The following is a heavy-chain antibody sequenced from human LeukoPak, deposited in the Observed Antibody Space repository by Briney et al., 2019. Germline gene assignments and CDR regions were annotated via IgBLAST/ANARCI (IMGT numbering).Heavy chain of an antibody. V-gene: IGHV4-4*07. CDR1: DGSITSYF. Sequence: PSETLSLTCTVSDGSITSYFLTWVRQSAGKGLEFIGRLRPTDGYTNYNPSLRSRVSMSLDTSKKQLSLELTSVTAAATAVYYCARDGASNYGDYWYFDLWGRGTLVTVSS. J-gene: IGHJ2*01. D-gene: IGHD4-17*01. CDR3: ARDGASNYGDYWYFDL. CDR2: LRPTDGYT.